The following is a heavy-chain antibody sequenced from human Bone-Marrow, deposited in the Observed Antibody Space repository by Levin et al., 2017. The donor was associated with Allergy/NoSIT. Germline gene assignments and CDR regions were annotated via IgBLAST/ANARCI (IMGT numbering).Heavy chain of an antibody. Sequence: QTLSLPCTFSGFSLSTSGMCVSWIRQPPGKALEWLALIDWDDDKYYSTSLKTRLTISKDTSKNQVVLTMTNMDPVDTATYYCARMTQSPDYDILTGYLVYYYYYGMDVWGQGTTVTVSS. D-gene: IGHD3-9*01. CDR2: IDWDDDK. J-gene: IGHJ6*02. CDR1: GFSLSTSGMC. V-gene: IGHV2-70*01. CDR3: ARMTQSPDYDILTGYLVYYYYYGMDV.